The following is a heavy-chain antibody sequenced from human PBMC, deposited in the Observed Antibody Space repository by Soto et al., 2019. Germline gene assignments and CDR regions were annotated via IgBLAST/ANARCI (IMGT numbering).Heavy chain of an antibody. J-gene: IGHJ4*02. D-gene: IGHD6-13*01. CDR2: IYYSGST. V-gene: IGHV4-61*01. Sequence: SETLSLTCTVSGGSVSSGSYYWSWIRQPPGKGLELIGYIYYSGSTNYNPSLKSRVTISVDTSKNQFSLKLSSVTAADTAVYYCAREGAAAYPSHESNRSCWADNLGQGTQVTV. CDR3: AREGAAAYPSHESNRSCWADN. CDR1: GGSVSSGSYY.